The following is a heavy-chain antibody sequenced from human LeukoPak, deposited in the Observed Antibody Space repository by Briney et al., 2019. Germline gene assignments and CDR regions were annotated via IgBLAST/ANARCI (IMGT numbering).Heavy chain of an antibody. J-gene: IGHJ3*02. D-gene: IGHD6-25*01. Sequence: PSETLSLTCTVSGGSISSGSYYWSWIRQPAGKGLEWIGRIYTSGSTNYNPSLKSRVTISVDTSKNQFSLKLSSVTAADTAVYYCASVSSGAEFDIWGQGTMVTVSS. CDR2: IYTSGST. CDR3: ASVSSGAEFDI. V-gene: IGHV4-61*02. CDR1: GGSISSGSYY.